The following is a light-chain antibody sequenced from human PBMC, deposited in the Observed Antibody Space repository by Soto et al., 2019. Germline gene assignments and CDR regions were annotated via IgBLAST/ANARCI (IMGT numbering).Light chain of an antibody. J-gene: IGKJ5*01. CDR3: QQYNDWPIT. Sequence: IVMTQSPATLSVSRRESANDHCWASQSVRSNLAWYQQTPGQAPRLLIYGASTRATGFPARFSGSGSGTEFTLTISSLQSEDFAVYYCQQYNDWPITFGQGTRLEIK. CDR2: GAS. V-gene: IGKV3-15*01. CDR1: QSVRSN.